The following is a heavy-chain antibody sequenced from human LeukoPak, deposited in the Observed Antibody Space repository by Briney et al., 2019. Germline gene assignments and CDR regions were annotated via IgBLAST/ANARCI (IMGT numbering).Heavy chain of an antibody. CDR1: GFTFSSYW. Sequence: GGSLRLSCAASGFTFSSYWMHWVRQAPGKGLVWVSRISDGGSTTTYADSVKGRFTIPRDNAKNTLYLQMNGLRAEDTAVYYCSRSAYYDGSGNYYDCWGQGTLVTVSS. CDR2: ISDGGSTT. CDR3: SRSAYYDGSGNYYDC. D-gene: IGHD3-22*01. V-gene: IGHV3-74*01. J-gene: IGHJ4*02.